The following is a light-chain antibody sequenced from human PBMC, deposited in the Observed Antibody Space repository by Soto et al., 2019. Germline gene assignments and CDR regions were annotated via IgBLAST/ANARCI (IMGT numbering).Light chain of an antibody. Sequence: QPALTQPPSASGSPGQSVTISCTGTSSDVGGYKYVSWYQQHPGKAPKLMIYEVSKRPSGVPDRFSGSKSGNTASLTVSGLQAEDEADYYCSSYAGSNSYVFGTGTKVTVL. CDR2: EVS. J-gene: IGLJ1*01. CDR3: SSYAGSNSYV. CDR1: SSDVGGYKY. V-gene: IGLV2-8*01.